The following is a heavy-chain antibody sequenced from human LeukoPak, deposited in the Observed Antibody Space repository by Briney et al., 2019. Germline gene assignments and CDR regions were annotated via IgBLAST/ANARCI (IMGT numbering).Heavy chain of an antibody. CDR2: IYYSGNT. Sequence: PSETLSLTYSVSSDSIRIRSYYCAWIRQPPGKGLEWIGNIYYSGNTYYNPFLKSRVTISVDTSKNQFSLKLTSVTAADTAVYYCRTHFVESCRECYYIDVWGKGTTVTVSS. D-gene: IGHD3-10*01. V-gene: IGHV4-39*01. CDR3: RTHFVESCRECYYIDV. J-gene: IGHJ6*03. CDR1: SDSIRIRSYY.